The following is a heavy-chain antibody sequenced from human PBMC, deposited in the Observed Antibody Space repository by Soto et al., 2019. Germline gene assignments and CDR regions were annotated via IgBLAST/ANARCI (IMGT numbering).Heavy chain of an antibody. J-gene: IGHJ4*02. CDR3: ASLYYDFWSAKGLGYYFDY. CDR1: GGSISSGDYY. D-gene: IGHD3-3*01. CDR2: IYYSGST. Sequence: SETLSLTCTVSGGSISSGDYYWSRIRQPPGKGLEWIGYIYYSGSTYYNPSLKSRVTISVDTSKNQFSLKLSSVTAADTAVYYCASLYYDFWSAKGLGYYFDYWGQGTLVTVSS. V-gene: IGHV4-30-4*01.